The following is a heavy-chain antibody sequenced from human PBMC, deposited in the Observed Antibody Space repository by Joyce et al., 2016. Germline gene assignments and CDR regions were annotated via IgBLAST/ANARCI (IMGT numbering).Heavy chain of an antibody. CDR3: ARLRRWSGPSDC. V-gene: IGHV3-74*03. CDR2: INRDGSST. J-gene: IGHJ4*02. CDR1: GFTFSSYW. Sequence: EVQLVESGGGLVQPGGSLRLSCAASGFTFSSYWVYWVRKAPGKGLVWVSRINRDGSSTMYADSVKGRFTISRDNAKNTLYLQMNSLRAEDTAVYYCARLRRWSGPSDCWGQGTLVTVSS. D-gene: IGHD4-23*01.